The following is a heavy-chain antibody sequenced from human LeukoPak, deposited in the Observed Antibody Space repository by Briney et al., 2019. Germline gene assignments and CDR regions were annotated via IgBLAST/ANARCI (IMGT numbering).Heavy chain of an antibody. CDR1: GFSFSTYG. J-gene: IGHJ4*02. D-gene: IGHD3-16*01. Sequence: PGGSLRLSCAASGFSFSTYGMHWVRQAPGKGLEWVALIWNAGTNTYYADSVKGRFTISRDNSKNMLYLQMNSLRAEDTAVYYCAGDTPPGGDYYLDYWGQGTLVIVSS. CDR3: AGDTPPGGDYYLDY. CDR2: IWNAGTNT. V-gene: IGHV3-33*01.